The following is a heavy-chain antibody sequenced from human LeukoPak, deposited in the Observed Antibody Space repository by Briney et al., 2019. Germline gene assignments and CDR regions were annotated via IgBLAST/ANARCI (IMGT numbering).Heavy chain of an antibody. CDR2: ISGSGGST. J-gene: IGHJ4*02. CDR3: AKVYSSGWYYFDY. Sequence: GGSLRLSCAASGFTFSSYAMSWVRQAPGKGLEWVSAISGSGGSTYYADSVKGRFTISRDNSKNTLYLQMNSLRAEGTAVYYCAKVYSSGWYYFDYWGQGTLVTVSS. CDR1: GFTFSSYA. D-gene: IGHD6-19*01. V-gene: IGHV3-23*01.